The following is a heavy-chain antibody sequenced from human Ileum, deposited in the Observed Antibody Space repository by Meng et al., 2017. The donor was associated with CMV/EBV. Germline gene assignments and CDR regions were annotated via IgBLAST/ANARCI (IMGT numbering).Heavy chain of an antibody. CDR2: TAYRSKWDY. Sequence: QIQLHPSGPGMGNCSHTLSLTWNISGDSVFTNIVAWNWIRQAPLRGLEWLGRTAYRSKWDYEYSVSVESRITISPDTSKNQFSLHLRSVTPEDTAIYYCARESELLRFDHWGQGTLVTVSS. CDR1: GDSVFTNIVA. D-gene: IGHD6-6*01. CDR3: ARESELLRFDH. V-gene: IGHV6-1*01. J-gene: IGHJ4*02.